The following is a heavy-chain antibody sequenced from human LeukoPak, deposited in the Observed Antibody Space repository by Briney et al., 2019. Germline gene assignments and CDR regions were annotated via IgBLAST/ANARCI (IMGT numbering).Heavy chain of an antibody. CDR3: ARPKTRITIFGVVND. CDR2: IYPGESDT. J-gene: IGHJ4*02. Sequence: GESLKISCKGSGYSLTSYWIGWVRQMPGKGLEWMGIIYPGESDTRYSPSFQGQVTISADKSISTAYLQWSSLKASDTAMYYCARPKTRITIFGVVNDWGQGTLVTVSS. CDR1: GYSLTSYW. D-gene: IGHD3-3*01. V-gene: IGHV5-51*01.